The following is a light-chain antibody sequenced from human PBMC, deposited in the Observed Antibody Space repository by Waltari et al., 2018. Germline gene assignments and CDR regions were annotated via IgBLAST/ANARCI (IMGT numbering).Light chain of an antibody. J-gene: IGKJ1*01. CDR1: QSVSRT. CDR3: QKYGSLPAT. Sequence: EIVLTKSPGTLSLSPGERATLSCRASQSVSRTLAWYQQKPGQAPRLLIYDASSRATGIADRFSGSGSGTDFSLTISRLEPEDFAVYYCQKYGSLPATFGQGTKVEIK. V-gene: IGKV3-20*01. CDR2: DAS.